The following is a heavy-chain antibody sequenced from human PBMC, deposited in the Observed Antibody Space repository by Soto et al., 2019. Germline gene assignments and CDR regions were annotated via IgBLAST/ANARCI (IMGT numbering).Heavy chain of an antibody. CDR1: GYTLTELS. Sequence: GASVKVSCKVSGYTLTELSMHWVRQAPGKGLEWMGGFDPEDGETIYAQKFQGRVTMTEDTSTDTAYMELSGLRSEDTAVYYCATENPNNCNYGFDPWGQGTLVTVSS. V-gene: IGHV1-24*01. J-gene: IGHJ5*02. CDR3: ATENPNNCNYGFDP. CDR2: FDPEDGET. D-gene: IGHD1-7*01.